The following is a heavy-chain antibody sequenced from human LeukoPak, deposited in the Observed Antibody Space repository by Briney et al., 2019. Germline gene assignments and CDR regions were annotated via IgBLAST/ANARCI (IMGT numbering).Heavy chain of an antibody. V-gene: IGHV3-48*01. CDR3: AKDGDSGSYSMPEVFDY. CDR1: GFTFSSYS. J-gene: IGHJ4*02. D-gene: IGHD1-26*01. CDR2: ISSSSSTI. Sequence: PGGSLRLSCAASGFTFSSYSMNWVRQAPGKGLEWVSYISSSSSTIYYADSVKGRFTISRDNSKNTLYLQMNSLRAEDTAVYYCAKDGDSGSYSMPEVFDYWGQGTLVTVSS.